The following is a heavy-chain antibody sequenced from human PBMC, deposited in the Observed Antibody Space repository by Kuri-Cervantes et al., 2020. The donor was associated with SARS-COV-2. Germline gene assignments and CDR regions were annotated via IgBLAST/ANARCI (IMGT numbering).Heavy chain of an antibody. CDR2: IYYSGST. CDR1: GGSISSYY. J-gene: IGHJ5*02. CDR3: AWYNHNWFDP. D-gene: IGHD1-14*01. V-gene: IGHV4-59*08. Sequence: SETLSLTCTVSGGSISSYYWSWTRQPPGKGLEWIGYIYYSGSTNYNPSLKSRVTISVDTSKNQFSLKLSSVTAADTAVYYCAWYNHNWFDPWGQGTRVTVSS.